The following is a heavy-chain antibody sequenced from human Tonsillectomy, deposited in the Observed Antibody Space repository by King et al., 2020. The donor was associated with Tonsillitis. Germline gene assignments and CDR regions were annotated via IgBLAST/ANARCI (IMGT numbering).Heavy chain of an antibody. CDR1: GFTFSNAW. D-gene: IGHD3-10*01. J-gene: IGHJ6*02. V-gene: IGHV3-15*01. CDR3: TTEITYGRYYYYGMDV. Sequence: VQLVESGGGLVKPGGSLRLSCAASGFTFSNAWMSWVRQAPGRGLEWVGRIKSKTNGGTTDYAAPVKGRFTISRDDSKNTLYLQMNSLKTEDTAVYYCTTEITYGRYYYYGMDVWGQGTTVTVSS. CDR2: IKSKTNGGTT.